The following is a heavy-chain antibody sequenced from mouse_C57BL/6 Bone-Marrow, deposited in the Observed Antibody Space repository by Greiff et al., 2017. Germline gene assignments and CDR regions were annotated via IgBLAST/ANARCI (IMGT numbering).Heavy chain of an antibody. J-gene: IGHJ3*01. CDR1: GYTFTDYY. CDR3: ARSYYYGTPFAY. Sequence: QVQLQQSGAELVRPGASVKLSCKASGYTFTDYYINWVKQRPGQGLEWIARIYPGSGNTYYNEKFKGKATLTAEKSSSTAYMQLSSLTSEDSAVYFCARSYYYGTPFAYWGQGTLVTVSA. CDR2: IYPGSGNT. V-gene: IGHV1-76*01. D-gene: IGHD1-1*01.